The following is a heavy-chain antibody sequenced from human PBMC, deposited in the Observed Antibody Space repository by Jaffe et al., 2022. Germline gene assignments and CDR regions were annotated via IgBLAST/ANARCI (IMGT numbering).Heavy chain of an antibody. J-gene: IGHJ3*02. V-gene: IGHV3-23*01. CDR2: LSGSGTTT. Sequence: EVQLMESGGGVVQPGGSLRLSCAVSGFSFTNYAMNWVRQAPGKGLEWVSSLSGSGTTTYYGDSVKGRFTISRDTFKNTLYLQLNSVTAGDTAVYYCARGKGGYVSVFEIWGQGTVVTVSS. CDR1: GFSFTNYA. D-gene: IGHD5-18*01. CDR3: ARGKGGYVSVFEI.